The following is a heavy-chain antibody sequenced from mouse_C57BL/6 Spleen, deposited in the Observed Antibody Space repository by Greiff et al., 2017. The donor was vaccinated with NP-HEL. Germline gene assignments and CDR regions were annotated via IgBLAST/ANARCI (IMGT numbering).Heavy chain of an antibody. CDR2: INPNYGTT. CDR1: GYSFTDYN. V-gene: IGHV1-39*01. D-gene: IGHD1-1*01. CDR3: ARPYYDGSSYEWYFDV. Sequence: LVESGPELVKPGASVKISCKASGYSFTDYNMNWVKQSNGKSLEWIGVINPNYGTTSYNQKFKGKATLTVDQSSSTAYMQLNSLTSEDSAVYYCARPYYDGSSYEWYFDVWGTGTTVTVSS. J-gene: IGHJ1*03.